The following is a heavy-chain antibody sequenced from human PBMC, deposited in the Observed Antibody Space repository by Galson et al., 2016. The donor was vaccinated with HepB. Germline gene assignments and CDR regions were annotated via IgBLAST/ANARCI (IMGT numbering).Heavy chain of an antibody. D-gene: IGHD2-2*01. V-gene: IGHV1-69*13. CDR2: IIPIFDTE. J-gene: IGHJ5*02. Sequence: SVKVSGKASGGTLRSYAISWVRQAPGQGLEWMGGIIPIFDTEKYAQNFQGRVTITADESTSTAYMELSSLTAEDTAVYYCARGTVMKPAATNWFDPWGQGTLVTVSS. CDR1: GGTLRSYA. CDR3: ARGTVMKPAATNWFDP.